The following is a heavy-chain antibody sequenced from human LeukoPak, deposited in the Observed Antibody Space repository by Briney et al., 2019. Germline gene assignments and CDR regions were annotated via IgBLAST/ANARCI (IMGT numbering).Heavy chain of an antibody. CDR2: IYTSGST. CDR3: ARMARSMSSSSEDY. V-gene: IGHV4-61*02. J-gene: IGHJ4*02. Sequence: SSETLSRTCTVSGGSISSGSYYWNWIRQPAGKGLEWIGRIYTSGSTNYNPSLKSRVTISVDTSKNQFSLKLNSVTAADTAVYYCARMARSMSSSSEDYWGQGTLVTVSS. CDR1: GGSISSGSYY. D-gene: IGHD6-13*01.